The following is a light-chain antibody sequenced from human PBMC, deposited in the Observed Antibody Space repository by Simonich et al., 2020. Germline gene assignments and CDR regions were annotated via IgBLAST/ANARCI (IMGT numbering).Light chain of an antibody. CDR2: DVS. Sequence: QSALTPPASVSGSPGQPITISCTGTSSDVGGYNYVSWYKQHPGKAPKLMIYDVSKRPSGVSNRFSGSKSGNTASLTISGLQAEDEADYYCSSYTSSSIVVFGGGTKLTVL. V-gene: IGLV2-14*01. CDR3: SSYTSSSIVV. J-gene: IGLJ2*01. CDR1: SSDVGGYNY.